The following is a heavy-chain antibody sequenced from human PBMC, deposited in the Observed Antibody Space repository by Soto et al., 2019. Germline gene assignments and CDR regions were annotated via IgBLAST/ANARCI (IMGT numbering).Heavy chain of an antibody. J-gene: IGHJ4*02. CDR3: VRGDGDYHDGNGYLGRH. D-gene: IGHD5-18*01. CDR1: GFTFSSYA. Sequence: GGSLRLSCTASGFTFSSYAMSWVRQAPGKGLEWVAAISGSDDTTYYADSVKGRFTISRDNSKNTLYLQMNNLRVEDTAVYYCVRGDGDYHDGNGYLGRHWGQGTLVTVS. V-gene: IGHV3-23*01. CDR2: ISGSDDTT.